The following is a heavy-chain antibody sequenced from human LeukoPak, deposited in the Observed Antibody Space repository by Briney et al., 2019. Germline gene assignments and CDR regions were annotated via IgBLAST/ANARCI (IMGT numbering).Heavy chain of an antibody. V-gene: IGHV4-61*02. J-gene: IGHJ3*02. CDR3: ARETTMIVVVITDAFDI. D-gene: IGHD3-22*01. CDR1: GGSISSGSYY. CDR2: IYTSGST. Sequence: SQTLSLTCTVSGGSISSGSYYWRWIRQPAGTGLEWIGRIYTSGSTNYNPSLKSRVTISVDTSKNQFSLKLSSVTGADTAVYYCARETTMIVVVITDAFDICGQGTMVTVSS.